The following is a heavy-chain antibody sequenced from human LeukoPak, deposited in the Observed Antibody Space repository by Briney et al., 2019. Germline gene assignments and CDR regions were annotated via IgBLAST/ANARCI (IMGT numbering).Heavy chain of an antibody. CDR1: GFSLSISG. CDR2: ISSSSDLM. J-gene: IGHJ4*02. V-gene: IGHV3-48*02. CDR3: ARVLRGLYNLGD. D-gene: IGHD3-10*01. Sequence: GGSLRLSWEASGFSLSISGMNWVRQAPGKGLEWVSYISSSSDLMSYVASVKGRFTVSRDNAKNSLFLQMNSLRDEDTAVYYCARVLRGLYNLGDWGQGTLVTVSS.